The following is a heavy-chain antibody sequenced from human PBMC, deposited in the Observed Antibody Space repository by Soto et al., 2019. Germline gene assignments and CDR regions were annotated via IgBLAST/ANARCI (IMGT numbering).Heavy chain of an antibody. CDR1: GFTFSTYW. J-gene: IGHJ4*02. CDR3: TTLVVPGAPLTY. V-gene: IGHV3-74*01. CDR2: IKTDGSII. Sequence: EVQLVESGGGLVQPGGSLRLSCVASGFTFSTYWMHWVRQAPGKGLVWVSRIKTDGSIINYADSVKGRFTTSRDNTKNTLYLHMSSLRGEDTAVYYCTTLVVPGAPLTYWCQGTLVTVSS. D-gene: IGHD2-2*01.